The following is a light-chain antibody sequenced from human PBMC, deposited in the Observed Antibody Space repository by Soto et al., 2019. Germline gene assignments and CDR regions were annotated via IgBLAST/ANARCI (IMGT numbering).Light chain of an antibody. V-gene: IGKV3-11*01. J-gene: IGKJ1*01. Sequence: ETVLTQSPATLSLSPGDRATLSCRASQYINNYLAWYQQKPGQVPRLLIYDVSNGATGIPARYSGSGSGTDFTLTISSLEPEDFAVYYCQQRGSWPWTFGQGTKVEIK. CDR3: QQRGSWPWT. CDR1: QYINNY. CDR2: DVS.